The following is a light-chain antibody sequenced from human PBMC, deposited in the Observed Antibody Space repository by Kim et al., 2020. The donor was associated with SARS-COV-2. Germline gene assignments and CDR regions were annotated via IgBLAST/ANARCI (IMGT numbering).Light chain of an antibody. CDR3: QSYDSSLSGSV. Sequence: QSVLTQPPSVSGAPGQRVTISCTGSSFNIGAGYDVHWYQQLPGTAPKLLIHGNSNRPSGVADRFSGSKSGTSASLAITGLQAEDEGDYYCQSYDSSLSGSVFGGGTQLTV. J-gene: IGLJ3*02. CDR1: SFNIGAGYD. V-gene: IGLV1-40*01. CDR2: GNS.